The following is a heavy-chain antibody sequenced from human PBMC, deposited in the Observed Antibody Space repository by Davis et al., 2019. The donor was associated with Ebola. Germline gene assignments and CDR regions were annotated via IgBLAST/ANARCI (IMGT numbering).Heavy chain of an antibody. Sequence: GESLKISCKGSGYYFTSYWISWVRQMPGRGLEWMGRIDPSYSKTNYSPSFEGHVTISVDNSISTVYLQWSSLKASDTAMYYCSGFGLQWGQGTLVSVSP. CDR2: IDPSYSKT. V-gene: IGHV5-10-1*01. D-gene: IGHD3-10*01. CDR1: GYYFTSYW. J-gene: IGHJ4*02. CDR3: SGFGLQ.